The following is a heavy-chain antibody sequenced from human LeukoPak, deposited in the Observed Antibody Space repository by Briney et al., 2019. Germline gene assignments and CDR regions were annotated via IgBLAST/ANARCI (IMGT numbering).Heavy chain of an antibody. Sequence: GRSLRLSCAASGFTFSSYAMHWVRQAPGKGLEWVAVISYDGSNKYYADSVKGRFTISRDNSKNTLYLQMNSLRDEDTAVYYCARDLGDIVVVPAAHWGQGTLVTVSS. CDR3: ARDLGDIVVVPAAH. CDR1: GFTFSSYA. D-gene: IGHD2-2*01. CDR2: ISYDGSNK. V-gene: IGHV3-30*04. J-gene: IGHJ4*02.